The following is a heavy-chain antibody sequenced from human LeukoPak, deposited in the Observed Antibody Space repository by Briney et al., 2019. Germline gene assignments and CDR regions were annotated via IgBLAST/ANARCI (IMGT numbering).Heavy chain of an antibody. CDR1: GFTFSSYG. D-gene: IGHD3-3*01. J-gene: IGHJ3*02. CDR3: AKGDTPTYYDFWSAVDAFDI. Sequence: GGSLRLSCAASGFTFSSYGMHWVRQAPGKGLEWVAVISYDGSNKYYADSVKGRFTISRDNSKNTLYLQMNSLRAEDTAVYYCAKGDTPTYYDFWSAVDAFDIWGQGTMVTVSS. CDR2: ISYDGSNK. V-gene: IGHV3-30*18.